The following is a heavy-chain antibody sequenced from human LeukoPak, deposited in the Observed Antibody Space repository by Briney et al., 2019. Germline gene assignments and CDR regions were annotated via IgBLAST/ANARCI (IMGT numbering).Heavy chain of an antibody. D-gene: IGHD3-16*02. Sequence: SETLSLTCTVSGGSISSGDYYWGWIRQPPGKGLEWIGYIYYSGSTYYNPSLKSRVTISVDTSKNQFSLKLSSVTAADTAVYYCARDRGIMITFGGVIRYFDYWGQGTLVTVSS. V-gene: IGHV4-30-4*01. CDR2: IYYSGST. J-gene: IGHJ4*02. CDR3: ARDRGIMITFGGVIRYFDY. CDR1: GGSISSGDYY.